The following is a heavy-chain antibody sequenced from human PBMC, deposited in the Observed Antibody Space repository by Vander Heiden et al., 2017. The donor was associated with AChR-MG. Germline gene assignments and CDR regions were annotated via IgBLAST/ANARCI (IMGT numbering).Heavy chain of an antibody. CDR2: SSGSGGST. CDR1: GFTFSSCS. V-gene: IGHV3-23*01. J-gene: IGHJ4*02. D-gene: IGHD2-15*01. Sequence: EVQLLESGGGLVQPGGSLRLSCAASGFTFSSCSMCWVRQARGKGLGGVSASSGSGGSTYYADSVKGRFTISRDNSKNTLYLQMNSLRAEDTAVYYCAKEPGYHEDYFDYWGQGTLVTVSS. CDR3: AKEPGYHEDYFDY.